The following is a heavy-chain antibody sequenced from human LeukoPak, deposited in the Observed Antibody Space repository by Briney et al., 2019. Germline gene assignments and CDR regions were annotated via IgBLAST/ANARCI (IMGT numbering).Heavy chain of an antibody. Sequence: TGGSLRLSCAASGFIFRNYYMGWIRQTPGKGLEWVSYISGSGSPTYYTESVKGRFTVSRDNAKNSLYMQMNSLRADDTAVYYCAREDGRYRGWVDYWGQGTPVTVSS. CDR1: GFIFRNYY. CDR2: ISGSGSPT. CDR3: AREDGRYRGWVDY. D-gene: IGHD1-26*01. V-gene: IGHV3-11*01. J-gene: IGHJ4*02.